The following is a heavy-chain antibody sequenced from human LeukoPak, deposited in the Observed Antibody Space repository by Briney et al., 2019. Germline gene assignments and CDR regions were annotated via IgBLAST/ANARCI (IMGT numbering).Heavy chain of an antibody. CDR1: RFTFISSG. CDR3: AAPRRGPHTLIDPGDAFDI. V-gene: IGHV1-58*02. Sequence: PQASLKVSCKASRFTFISSGMQWGRQSRGHRLEWIGWIVVGSGNTNYAQKVQERVTITKAMSTSRAYMELSSLRSEDTAVYYCAAPRRGPHTLIDPGDAFDIWGQGTMVTVSS. CDR2: IVVGSGNT. D-gene: IGHD2-15*01. J-gene: IGHJ3*02.